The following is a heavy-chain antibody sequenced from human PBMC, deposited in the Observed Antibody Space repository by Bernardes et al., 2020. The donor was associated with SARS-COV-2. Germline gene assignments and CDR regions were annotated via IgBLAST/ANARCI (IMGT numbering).Heavy chain of an antibody. Sequence: GGSLRLSCAASGFTFSDYYMSWIRQAPGKGLEWVSYISSSGSTIYYADSVKGRFTISRDNAKNSLYLQMNSLRAEDTAVYYCARDLGAAAGYYYYYGMDVWGQGTTVTVSS. V-gene: IGHV3-11*01. CDR1: GFTFSDYY. J-gene: IGHJ6*02. D-gene: IGHD6-13*01. CDR2: ISSSGSTI. CDR3: ARDLGAAAGYYYYYGMDV.